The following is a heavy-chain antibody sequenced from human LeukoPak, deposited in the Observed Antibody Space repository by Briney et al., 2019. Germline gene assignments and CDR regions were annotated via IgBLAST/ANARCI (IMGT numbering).Heavy chain of an antibody. D-gene: IGHD3-22*01. CDR1: GFTFSTYS. J-gene: IGHJ4*02. Sequence: GGSLRLSCAASGFTFSTYSMNWVRQAPGKGLEWVSSISSSSSYIYYADSVKGRFTISRDNAKNSLYLQMNSLRAEDTAVYYCAKTNYYDSSGYDYWGQGTLVTVSS. CDR2: ISSSSSYI. V-gene: IGHV3-21*01. CDR3: AKTNYYDSSGYDY.